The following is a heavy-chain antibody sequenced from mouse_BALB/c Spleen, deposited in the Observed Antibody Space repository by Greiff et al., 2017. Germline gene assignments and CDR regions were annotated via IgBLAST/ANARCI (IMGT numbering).Heavy chain of an antibody. CDR1: GFTFSSFG. CDR3: ARSDYDGGYAMDY. J-gene: IGHJ4*01. D-gene: IGHD2-4*01. Sequence: EVHLVESGGGLVQPGGSRKLSCAASGFTFSSFGMHWVRQAPEKGLEWVAYISSGSSTIYYADTVKGRFTISRDNPKNTLFLQMTSLRSEDTAMYYCARSDYDGGYAMDYWGQGTSVTVSS. CDR2: ISSGSSTI. V-gene: IGHV5-17*02.